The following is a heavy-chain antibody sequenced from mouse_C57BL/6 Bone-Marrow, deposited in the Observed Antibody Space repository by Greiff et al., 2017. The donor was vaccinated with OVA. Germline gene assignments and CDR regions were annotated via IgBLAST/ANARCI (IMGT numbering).Heavy chain of an antibody. CDR1: GFTFSDFY. V-gene: IGHV7-1*01. Sequence: EVQLMESGGGLVQSGRSLRLSCATSGFTFSDFYMEWVRQAPGKGLEWIAASRNKANDYTTEYSASVKGRFIVSRDTSQSILYLQMNALRAEDTAIYYCARDGGHYAMDYWGQGTSVTVSS. CDR3: ARDGGHYAMDY. CDR2: SRNKANDYTT. J-gene: IGHJ4*01.